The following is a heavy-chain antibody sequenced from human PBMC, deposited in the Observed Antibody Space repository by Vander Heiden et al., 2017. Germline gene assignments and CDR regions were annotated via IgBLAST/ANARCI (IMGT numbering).Heavy chain of an antibody. CDR1: GGTFRNYA. CDR3: AGGSTSRPDV. J-gene: IGHJ6*02. CDR2: IIPLFGTV. V-gene: IGHV1-69*01. D-gene: IGHD2-2*01. Sequence: QVQLVQSGAEVKKPGSSVKVSCRASGGTFRNYAITWVRQAPGQGLEWMGGIIPLFGTVNNAQKFQGRVTITAVESTGTAYMELTSLGSDDTAIYYCAGGSTSRPDVWGQGTTVTVSS.